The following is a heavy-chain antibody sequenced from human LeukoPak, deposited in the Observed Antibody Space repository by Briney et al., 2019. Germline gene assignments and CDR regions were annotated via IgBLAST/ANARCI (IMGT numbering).Heavy chain of an antibody. CDR2: ISAYNGNT. J-gene: IGHJ4*02. D-gene: IGHD5-12*01. CDR3: ARGPLHRLMVATYYFDY. Sequence: ASVKVSCKASGYTFTSYGISWVRQAPGQGLEWMGWISAYNGNTNYAQKLQGRVTMTTDTSTSTAYMELRSLRSDDTAVYYCARGPLHRLMVATYYFDYWGQGTLVTVSS. V-gene: IGHV1-18*01. CDR1: GYTFTSYG.